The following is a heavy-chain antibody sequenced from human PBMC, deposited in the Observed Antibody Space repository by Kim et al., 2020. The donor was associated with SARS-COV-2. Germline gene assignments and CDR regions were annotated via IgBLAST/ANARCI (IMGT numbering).Heavy chain of an antibody. D-gene: IGHD6-6*01. CDR2: IDPSTGNP. CDR1: GYTFTNYA. J-gene: IGHJ6*02. CDR3: AREQAQLARYYYYAMGV. Sequence: ASVKVSCKTSGYTFTNYAINWVRQAPGQGLEWMGWIDPSTGNPTYAQGFTGRFVFSVDTSASTAYLQISSLQADDTAVYYCAREQAQLARYYYYAMGVWGQGTTVTVSS. V-gene: IGHV7-4-1*02.